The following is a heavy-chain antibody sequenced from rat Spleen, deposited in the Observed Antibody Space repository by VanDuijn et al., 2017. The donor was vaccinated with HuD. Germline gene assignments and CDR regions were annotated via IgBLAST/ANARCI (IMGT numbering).Heavy chain of an antibody. Sequence: QVQLKESGPGLVQPSQTLSLTCTVSGFSLTSYNVHWVRQPTGKGLEWMGIIWTGGSTAYNSLLKSRLSISRDTSKSQVFLKMNSLQTEDTATYYCASTVGHYYVMDAWGQGASVTVSS. J-gene: IGHJ4*01. CDR1: GFSLTSYN. CDR3: ASTVGHYYVMDA. CDR2: IWTGGST. V-gene: IGHV2-30*01.